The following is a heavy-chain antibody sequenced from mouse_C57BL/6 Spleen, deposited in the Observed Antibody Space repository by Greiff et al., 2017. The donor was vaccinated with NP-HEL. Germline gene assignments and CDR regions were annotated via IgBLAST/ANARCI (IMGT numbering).Heavy chain of an antibody. CDR3: AEGGNYRGFAY. CDR2: INPSSGYT. D-gene: IGHD2-1*01. Sequence: QVQLQQSGAELARPGASVKMSCKASGYTFTSYTMHWVKQRPGQGLEWIGYINPSSGYTKYNQKFKDKATLTADKSSSTAYMQLSSLTSEDSAVYYCAEGGNYRGFAYWGQGTLVTVSA. V-gene: IGHV1-4*01. J-gene: IGHJ3*01. CDR1: GYTFTSYT.